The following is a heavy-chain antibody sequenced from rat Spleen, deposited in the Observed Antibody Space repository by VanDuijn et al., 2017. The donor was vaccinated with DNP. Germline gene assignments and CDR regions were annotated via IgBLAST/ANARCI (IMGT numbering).Heavy chain of an antibody. D-gene: IGHD1-3*01. CDR2: IRYDGGNT. CDR3: ARHGEVPSRYAMDA. J-gene: IGHJ1*01. V-gene: IGHV5S11*01. Sequence: EVQLVESGGDLVQPGRSLKLFCAASGFTFSDYYMAWIRQAPTKGLEWVAYIRYDGGNTYYRDSVTGRFTISRDNAKSTLYLQMDSLRSEETATYYCARHGEVPSRYAMDAWGQGTMVTVSS. CDR1: GFTFSDYY.